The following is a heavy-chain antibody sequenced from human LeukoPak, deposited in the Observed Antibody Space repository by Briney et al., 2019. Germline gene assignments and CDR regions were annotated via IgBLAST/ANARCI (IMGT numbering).Heavy chain of an antibody. CDR1: GYAFTTYH. CDR3: AREAVAAPLDY. CDR2: INTYNGNT. Sequence: ASVRVSCKASGYAFTTYHITWVRQAPGQGLEWMGWINTYNGNTNYAQKLQGRVTMTTDRSTSTAYMELRSLRSDDTAVYYCAREAVAAPLDYWGQGTLVTVSS. J-gene: IGHJ4*02. V-gene: IGHV1-18*01. D-gene: IGHD6-19*01.